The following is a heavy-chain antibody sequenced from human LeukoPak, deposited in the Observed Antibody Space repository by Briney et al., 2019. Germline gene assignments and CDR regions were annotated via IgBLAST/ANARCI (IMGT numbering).Heavy chain of an antibody. J-gene: IGHJ3*02. CDR3: ARVVIRGGYYDAFDI. CDR2: INPNSGGT. D-gene: IGHD3-16*01. Sequence: ASVKVSCKASGYTFTGYYMHWVRQAPGQGLEWMGWINPNSGGTNYAQKFQGRVTITRNTSISTAYMELSSLRSEDTAVYYCARVVIRGGYYDAFDIWGQGTMVTVSS. V-gene: IGHV1-2*02. CDR1: GYTFTGYY.